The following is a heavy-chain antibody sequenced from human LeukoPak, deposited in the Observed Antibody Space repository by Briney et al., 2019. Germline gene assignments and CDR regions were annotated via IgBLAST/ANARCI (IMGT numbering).Heavy chain of an antibody. CDR2: ISAYNGKT. V-gene: IGHV1-18*01. Sequence: VXVSFKASGFSFSSYGFSWVRQAPGQGLEWMGWISAYNGKTNYAQKFQGRVAMTTDTSTTTVYMDLRSLRSDDTAVYFCARGGALTSFDSWGQGTLITVSS. D-gene: IGHD1-26*01. CDR1: GFSFSSYG. J-gene: IGHJ4*02. CDR3: ARGGALTSFDS.